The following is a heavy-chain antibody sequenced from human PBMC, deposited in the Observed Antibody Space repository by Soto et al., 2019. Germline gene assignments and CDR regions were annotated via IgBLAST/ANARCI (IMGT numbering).Heavy chain of an antibody. CDR2: INPNSGGT. Sequence: ASVKVSCKASGYTFTGAYIHWVRQAPGQGLEWMGCINPNSGGTEFAQKFQGRVTVTRDTSITTVYTEMNRLRSDDTGVYYCARDFTTRSYGVDVWGQGTAVTAP. D-gene: IGHD3-10*01. CDR3: ARDFTTRSYGVDV. V-gene: IGHV1-2*02. CDR1: GYTFTGAY. J-gene: IGHJ6*02.